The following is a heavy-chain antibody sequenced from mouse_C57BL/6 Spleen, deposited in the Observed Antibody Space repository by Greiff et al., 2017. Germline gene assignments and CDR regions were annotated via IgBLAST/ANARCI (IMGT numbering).Heavy chain of an antibody. CDR2: INPSNGGT. Sequence: QVQLKQPGTELVKPGASVKLSCKASGYTFTSYWMHWVKQRPGQGLEWIGNINPSNGGTNYNEKFKSKATLTVDKSSSTAYMQLSSLTSEDSAVYYCARSSTGTEYYFDYWGQGTTLTVSS. V-gene: IGHV1-53*01. CDR1: GYTFTSYW. CDR3: ARSSTGTEYYFDY. D-gene: IGHD4-1*02. J-gene: IGHJ2*01.